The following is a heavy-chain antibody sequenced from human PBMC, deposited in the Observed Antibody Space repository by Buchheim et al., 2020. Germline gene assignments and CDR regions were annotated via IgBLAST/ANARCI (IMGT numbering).Heavy chain of an antibody. V-gene: IGHV3-74*01. CDR1: GFNFSNYW. J-gene: IGHJ4*02. CDR2: ISSDGSST. CDR3: AHSSGYLYYFDY. D-gene: IGHD3-22*01. Sequence: EVQLVESGGDLVQPGGSLRLSCAASGFNFSNYWMHWVRQVPGKGLVWVSRISSDGSSTSYADSVKGRFTSSRDNAKNTLYLQMKSLRAEDTAVYYCAHSSGYLYYFDYWGQGTL.